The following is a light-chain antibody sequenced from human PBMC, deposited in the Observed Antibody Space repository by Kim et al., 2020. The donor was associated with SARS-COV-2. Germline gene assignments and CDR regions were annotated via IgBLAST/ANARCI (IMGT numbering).Light chain of an antibody. CDR2: AAS. CDR1: QSISNY. J-gene: IGKJ1*01. CDR3: QKCDGAPWT. V-gene: IGKV1-27*01. Sequence: ASVGDRVTITCRASQSISNYLARYQQKPGKVPKLLIYAASALPSGVPSRFSGSVSGTDFTLTISSLQPEDVATYYCQKCDGAPWTFGQGTKVEIK.